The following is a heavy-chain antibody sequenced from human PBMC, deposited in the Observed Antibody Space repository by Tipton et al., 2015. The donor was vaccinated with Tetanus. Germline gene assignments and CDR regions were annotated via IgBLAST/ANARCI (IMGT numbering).Heavy chain of an antibody. CDR3: ARDRRSYIASAGYGMDV. Sequence: SLRLSCAASGFTFNTYNMNWVRQAPGKGLEWVSYISGSGGHIYYADSVKGRFTVSRDNAKNSVYLQMSSLRDDDTAIYYCARDRRSYIASAGYGMDVWGQGTPVTASS. CDR2: ISGSGGHI. D-gene: IGHD6-13*01. J-gene: IGHJ6*02. V-gene: IGHV3-48*02. CDR1: GFTFNTYN.